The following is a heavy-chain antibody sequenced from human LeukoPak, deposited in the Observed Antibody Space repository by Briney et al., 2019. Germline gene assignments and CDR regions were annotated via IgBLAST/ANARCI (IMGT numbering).Heavy chain of an antibody. V-gene: IGHV5-51*01. CDR2: IYPGDSDT. CDR3: ARGASSSWYNHWFDP. D-gene: IGHD6-13*01. J-gene: IGHJ5*02. CDR1: GYSFTSYW. Sequence: GESLKISCKGSGYSFTSYWIGWVRQMPGKGLEWMGIIYPGDSDTRYSPSFQGQVTISADKSISTAYLQWSSLKASDTAMYYCARGASSSWYNHWFDPWGQGTLVTVSS.